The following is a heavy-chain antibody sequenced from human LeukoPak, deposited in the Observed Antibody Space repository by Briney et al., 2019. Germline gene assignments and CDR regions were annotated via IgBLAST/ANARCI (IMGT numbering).Heavy chain of an antibody. D-gene: IGHD2/OR15-2a*01. J-gene: IGHJ4*02. Sequence: PSETLSLTCTVSGGSISSSSYYWGWIRQPPGKGLEWIGSIYHSGSTYYNPSLKSRVTISVDTSKNQFSLKLSSVTAADTAVYYCARRTLSAIDYWGQGTLVTVSS. CDR1: GGSISSSSYY. V-gene: IGHV4-39*07. CDR2: IYHSGST. CDR3: ARRTLSAIDY.